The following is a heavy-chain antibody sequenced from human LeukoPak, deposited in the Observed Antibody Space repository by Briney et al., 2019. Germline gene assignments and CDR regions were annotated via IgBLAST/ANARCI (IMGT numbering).Heavy chain of an antibody. D-gene: IGHD2-15*01. CDR2: ISYDGSNK. CDR1: GFTFSSYG. V-gene: IGHV3-30*18. J-gene: IGHJ4*02. Sequence: GGPLRLSCAVSGFTFSSYGMHWVRQAPGKGLEWVGVISYDGSNKYYADSVKRQFTISRDNSKNTLYLQMHSLRAEDTAVYYCAKDRQAGARASPIDYWGQGTLVTVSS. CDR3: AKDRQAGARASPIDY.